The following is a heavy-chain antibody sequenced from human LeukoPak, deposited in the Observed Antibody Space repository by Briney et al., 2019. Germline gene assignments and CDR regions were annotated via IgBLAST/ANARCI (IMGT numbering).Heavy chain of an antibody. J-gene: IGHJ4*02. Sequence: ASVKVSCKASGYTFTGYYMHWVRQAPGQGLEWMGWINPNSGGTNYAQKLQGRVTMTTDTSTSTAYMELRSLRSEDTAVYYCARIAAAGEVDYWGQGTLVTASS. D-gene: IGHD6-13*01. CDR2: INPNSGGT. CDR1: GYTFTGYY. CDR3: ARIAAAGEVDY. V-gene: IGHV1-2*02.